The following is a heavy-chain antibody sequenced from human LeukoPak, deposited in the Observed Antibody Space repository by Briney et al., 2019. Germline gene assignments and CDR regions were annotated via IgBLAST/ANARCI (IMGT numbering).Heavy chain of an antibody. V-gene: IGHV4-59*01. CDR3: ARVIAVAGAFNAFDI. CDR1: GGSISSYY. D-gene: IGHD6-19*01. Sequence: PSETLSLTCTVSGGSISSYYWSWIRQPPGEGLEWIGYIYYSGSTKYNPSLKSRVTISVDTSKNQFSLKLSSVTAADTAVYYCARVIAVAGAFNAFDIWGQGTMVTVSS. J-gene: IGHJ3*02. CDR2: IYYSGST.